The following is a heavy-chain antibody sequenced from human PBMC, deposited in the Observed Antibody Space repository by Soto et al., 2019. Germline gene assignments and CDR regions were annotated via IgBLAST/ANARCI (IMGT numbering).Heavy chain of an antibody. CDR2: LSTTACT. CDR1: GGSISSYC. J-gene: IGHJ6*02. CDR3: ARAGDSSSWTYYYYYGMDV. D-gene: IGHD6-13*01. Sequence: ETLSLTCTVSGGSISSYCWSWIRQPAGKGLEWIGRLSTTACTNYILSLQSRVYMSVDTAKNQFSLKLSSVPAADTAVNDCARAGDSSSWTYYYYYGMDVWGQATTVSVS. V-gene: IGHV4-4*07.